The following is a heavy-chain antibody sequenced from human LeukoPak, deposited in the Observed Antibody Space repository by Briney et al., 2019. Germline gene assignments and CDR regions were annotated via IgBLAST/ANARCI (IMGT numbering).Heavy chain of an antibody. D-gene: IGHD6-13*01. J-gene: IGHJ4*02. V-gene: IGHV4-34*01. CDR2: INHSGST. CDR3: ARARSSSWYLRLLYFDY. Sequence: SETLSLTCAVYGGSFSGYYWSWIRQPPGKGLEWIGEINHSGSTNYSPSLKSRVTISVDTSKNQFSLKLSSVTAADTAVYYCARARSSSWYLRLLYFDYWGQGTLVTVSS. CDR1: GGSFSGYY.